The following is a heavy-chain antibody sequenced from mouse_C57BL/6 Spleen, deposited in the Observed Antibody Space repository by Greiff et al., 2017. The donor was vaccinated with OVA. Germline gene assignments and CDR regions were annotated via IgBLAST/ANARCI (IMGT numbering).Heavy chain of an antibody. CDR1: GYTFTDYY. V-gene: IGHV1-26*01. CDR3: ARYSAGYDAMDD. D-gene: IGHD6-1*01. J-gene: IGHJ4*01. CDR2: INPNNGGT. Sequence: VQLQQSGPELVKPGASVKISCKASGYTFTDYYMNWVKQSHGKSLEWIGDINPNNGGTSYNQKFKGKATLTVDKSSSTAYMELRSLTSEDSAVYYCARYSAGYDAMDDWGQGTSVTVSS.